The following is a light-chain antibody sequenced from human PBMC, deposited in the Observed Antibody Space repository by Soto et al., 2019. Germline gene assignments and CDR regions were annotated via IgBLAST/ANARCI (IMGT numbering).Light chain of an antibody. J-gene: IGKJ1*01. Sequence: EIVLTQSPATLSLSPGERATLSCRASQSVSSSYLAWYQQKPGQAPRLLIHYASTRASDIPARFSGSGSGTNFTLAISSLQSEDFAVYYCQQYAYWPETFGQGTKVDIK. V-gene: IGKV3D-7*01. CDR2: YAS. CDR1: QSVSSSY. CDR3: QQYAYWPET.